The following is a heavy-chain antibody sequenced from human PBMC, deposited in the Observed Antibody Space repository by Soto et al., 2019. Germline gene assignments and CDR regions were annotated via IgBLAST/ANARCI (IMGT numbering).Heavy chain of an antibody. D-gene: IGHD1-26*01. CDR3: ARDQNGGSYKNYYYYCMDV. J-gene: IGHJ6*02. CDR2: IKQDGSEK. V-gene: IGHV3-7*01. CDR1: GFTFSSYW. Sequence: EVQLVDSGAGLVQPGGSLRLSCAASGFTFSSYWMSWVRQAPGKGLEWVANIKQDGSEKYYVDSVKGRFTISRDNAKNSQYLQMNNLRAEDPAVYYCARDQNGGSYKNYYYYCMDVWGQGTTVTVS.